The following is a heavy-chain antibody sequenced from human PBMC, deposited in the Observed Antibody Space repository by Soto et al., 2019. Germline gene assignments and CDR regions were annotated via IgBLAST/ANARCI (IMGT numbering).Heavy chain of an antibody. Sequence: ASVKVSCKASGYTFTSYYMHWVRQAPGQGLEWMGIINPSGGSTSYAQKFQGRVTMTRDTSTSTVYMELSSLRSEDTAVYYCARDGQVTMVRGVISPYYYGMDVWGQGTKVTVSS. V-gene: IGHV1-46*01. D-gene: IGHD3-10*01. CDR2: INPSGGST. CDR3: ARDGQVTMVRGVISPYYYGMDV. J-gene: IGHJ6*02. CDR1: GYTFTSYY.